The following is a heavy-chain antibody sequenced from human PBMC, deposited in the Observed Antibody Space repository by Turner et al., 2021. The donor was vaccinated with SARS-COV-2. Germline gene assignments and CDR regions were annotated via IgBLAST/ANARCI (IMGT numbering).Heavy chain of an antibody. CDR2: IDHSGDT. CDR3: ARSGDSWPHDF. Sequence: QVLLRESGPGLVRPSETLSLNCNVNYIGSYFWSWIRQRPGKTLEWIAYIDHSGDTSYNPSRKSRVTISIDTSQNQISLKLRSVTAADTAVYFCARSGDSWPHDFWGPGTLVTVSS. J-gene: IGHJ4*02. D-gene: IGHD6-13*01. CDR1: YIGSYF. V-gene: IGHV4-59*01.